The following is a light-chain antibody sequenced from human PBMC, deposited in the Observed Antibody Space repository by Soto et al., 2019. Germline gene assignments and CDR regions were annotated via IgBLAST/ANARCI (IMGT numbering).Light chain of an antibody. CDR2: DAS. V-gene: IGKV3-11*01. CDR3: QQRGT. J-gene: IGKJ2*01. CDR1: QGLGDY. Sequence: ELVLTQSPATLSLSPGERATLSCRTSQGLGDYLAWYQQKPGQAPRLLIYDASNRATGIPARFSGSGFGTDFTLTINSLEPEYFAVYYCQQRGTFGQGTKVEIK.